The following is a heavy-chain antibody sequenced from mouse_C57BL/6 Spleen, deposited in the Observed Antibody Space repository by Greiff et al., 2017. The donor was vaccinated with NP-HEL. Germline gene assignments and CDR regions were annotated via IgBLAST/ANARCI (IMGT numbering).Heavy chain of an antibody. J-gene: IGHJ4*01. V-gene: IGHV1-50*01. CDR3: ARFLHYYGSSPLAMDY. CDR1: GYTFTSYW. Sequence: QVQLQQSGAELVKPGASVKLSCKASGYTFTSYWMQWVKQRPGQGLEWIGEIDPSDSYTNYNQKFKGKATLTVDTSSSTAYMQLSSLTSEDSAVYYCARFLHYYGSSPLAMDYWGQGTSVTVSS. CDR2: IDPSDSYT. D-gene: IGHD1-1*01.